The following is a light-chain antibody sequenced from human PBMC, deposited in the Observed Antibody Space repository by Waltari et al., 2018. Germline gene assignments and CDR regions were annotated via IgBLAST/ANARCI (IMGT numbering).Light chain of an antibody. Sequence: EIVMTQSPATLSVSPGDRATLSCRASQSVTSNLAWYQQKPGQAPRLLIYGASTRATGIPARFSGSGSGTEFTLTISSLQSEDFAVYHCQHYNNWPFLTFGGGAKVEIK. CDR1: QSVTSN. V-gene: IGKV3-15*01. CDR2: GAS. J-gene: IGKJ4*01. CDR3: QHYNNWPFLT.